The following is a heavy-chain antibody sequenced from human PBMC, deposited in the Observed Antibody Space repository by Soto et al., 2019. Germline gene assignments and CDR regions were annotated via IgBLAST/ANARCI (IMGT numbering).Heavy chain of an antibody. V-gene: IGHV3-48*02. CDR3: ARDDGYSNARYYYYGMDV. CDR2: ISSSSSTI. Sequence: GGSLRLSCAASGFTFSSYSMNWVRQAPGKGLEWVSYISSSSSTIYYADSVKGRFTISRDNAKNSLYLQMNGLRDEDTAVYYCARDDGYSNARYYYYGMDVWGQGTTVTVSS. J-gene: IGHJ6*02. D-gene: IGHD5-18*01. CDR1: GFTFSSYS.